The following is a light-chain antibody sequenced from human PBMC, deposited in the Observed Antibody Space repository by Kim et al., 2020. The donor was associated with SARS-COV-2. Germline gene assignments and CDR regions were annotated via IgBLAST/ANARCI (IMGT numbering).Light chain of an antibody. CDR1: SSDVGGYNY. V-gene: IGLV2-14*03. CDR3: TSFTSSKTFV. J-gene: IGLJ1*01. CDR2: DVS. Sequence: GQSITISCTGTSSDVGGYNYVSWYQQHPGKAPKLLISDVSDRPSGVSHRFSGSKSGNTASLTISGLQAEDEADYYCTSFTSSKTFVFGIGTKVTVL.